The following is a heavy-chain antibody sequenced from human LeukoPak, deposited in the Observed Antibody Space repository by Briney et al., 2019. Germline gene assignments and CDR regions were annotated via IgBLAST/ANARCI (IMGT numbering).Heavy chain of an antibody. CDR3: ANPRGELATYFDY. V-gene: IGHV3-23*01. Sequence: GGSLRLSCAASGFTFSSYAMSWVRQAPGKGLEWVSAISGSGGSTYCADSVKGRFTISRDNSKNTLYLQMDSLRAEDTAVYYCANPRGELATYFDYWGQGTLVTVSS. CDR1: GFTFSSYA. D-gene: IGHD1-26*01. CDR2: ISGSGGST. J-gene: IGHJ4*02.